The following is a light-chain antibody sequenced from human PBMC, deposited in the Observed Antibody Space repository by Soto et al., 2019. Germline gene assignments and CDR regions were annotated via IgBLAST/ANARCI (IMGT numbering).Light chain of an antibody. J-gene: IGKJ2*01. CDR2: GAS. CDR3: QQADSFPRT. Sequence: DIQMTQSPSSVSASVGDTVTITCRASQRISSWLVWYQQKPGKAPKLLIYGASNLQSGVPSRFSGSGSGTDFTLTINNLQPEDFATYYCQQADSFPRTFGQGTKLEIK. CDR1: QRISSW. V-gene: IGKV1-12*01.